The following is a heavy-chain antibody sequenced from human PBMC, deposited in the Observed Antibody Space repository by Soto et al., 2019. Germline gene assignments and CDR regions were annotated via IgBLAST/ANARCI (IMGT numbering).Heavy chain of an antibody. CDR1: GGTFSSYA. D-gene: IGHD2-15*01. J-gene: IGHJ6*02. CDR2: IIPIFGTA. V-gene: IGHV1-69*01. CDR3: ARVPLVVVVAAPSSACMYV. Sequence: QVQLVQSGAEVKKPGSSVKVSCKASGGTFSSYAISWVRQAPGQGLEWMGGIIPIFGTANYAQKFQGRVTINADESTSTAYMELSSLRSEDTAVYYCARVPLVVVVAAPSSACMYVWGQGTTVTVSS.